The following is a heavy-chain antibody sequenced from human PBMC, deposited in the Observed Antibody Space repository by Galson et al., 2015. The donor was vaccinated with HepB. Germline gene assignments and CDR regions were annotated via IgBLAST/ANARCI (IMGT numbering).Heavy chain of an antibody. V-gene: IGHV4-39*01. J-gene: IGHJ4*02. CDR1: GGSISSRSYY. D-gene: IGHD4-17*01. CDR2: IYYGGST. Sequence: LSLTCTVSGGSISSRSYYWGWIRQPPGKGLEWIGTIYYGGSTYYNPSLKSRVTISVDTSKNQFSLKLSSVTAADTSVYYCARTRRGDYESDFDYWGQGTLVTVSS. CDR3: ARTRRGDYESDFDY.